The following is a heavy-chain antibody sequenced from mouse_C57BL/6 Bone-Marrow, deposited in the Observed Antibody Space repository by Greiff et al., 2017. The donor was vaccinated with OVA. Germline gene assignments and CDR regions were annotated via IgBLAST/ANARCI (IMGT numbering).Heavy chain of an antibody. CDR2: ISSGGSYT. V-gene: IGHV5-6*01. Sequence: EVKLMESGGDLVKPGGSLQLSCAASGFTFSSYGMSWVRQTPDKRLEWVATISSGGSYTYYPDSVKGRFTISRDNAKNTLYLQMSSLKSEDTAMYYGARWGTAQATLFDYWGQGTTLTVSS. CDR1: GFTFSSYG. D-gene: IGHD3-2*02. J-gene: IGHJ2*01. CDR3: ARWGTAQATLFDY.